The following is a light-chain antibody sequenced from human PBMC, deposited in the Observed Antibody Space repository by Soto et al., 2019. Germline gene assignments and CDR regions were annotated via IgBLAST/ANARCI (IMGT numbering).Light chain of an antibody. J-gene: IGLJ3*02. CDR1: SGSVSASNY. V-gene: IGLV8-61*01. CDR2: STN. CDR3: VLYMGSGIWV. Sequence: QTVVTQEPSFSVSPGRTVTLTCGLSSGSVSASNYPSWYQQTPGQSPRTLIDSTNTRSSGVPDRFSASILGNKAALTITGAQADDECDYYCVLYMGSGIWVFGGGTKLTVL.